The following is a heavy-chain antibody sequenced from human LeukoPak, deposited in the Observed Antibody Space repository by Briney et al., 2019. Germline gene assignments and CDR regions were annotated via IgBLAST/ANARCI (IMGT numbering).Heavy chain of an antibody. CDR1: GGSFSGYY. V-gene: IGHV4-34*01. CDR3: ARLVFGELLTSSWHLDL. Sequence: TSETLSLTCAVYGGSFSGYYWSWIRQPPGKGLEWIGEINHSGSTNYNPSLKSRVTISADTSKNQLSLHLSSVTAADTAVYYCARLVFGELLTSSWHLDLWGRGTLATVSS. J-gene: IGHJ2*01. CDR2: INHSGST. D-gene: IGHD3-10*01.